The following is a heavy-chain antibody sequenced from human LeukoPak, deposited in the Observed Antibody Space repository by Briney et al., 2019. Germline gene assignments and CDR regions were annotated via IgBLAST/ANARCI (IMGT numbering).Heavy chain of an antibody. CDR3: ARGDYYDSSGYYYAVGGVNFDY. V-gene: IGHV1-3*01. Sequence: GASVKVSCKASGYTFTSYAMHWVRQAPGQRLEWMGWINAGNGNTKYSQKFQGRVTITRDTSASTAYMGLSSLRSEDTAVYYCARGDYYDSSGYYYAVGGVNFDYWGQGTLVTVSS. CDR1: GYTFTSYA. CDR2: INAGNGNT. J-gene: IGHJ4*02. D-gene: IGHD3-22*01.